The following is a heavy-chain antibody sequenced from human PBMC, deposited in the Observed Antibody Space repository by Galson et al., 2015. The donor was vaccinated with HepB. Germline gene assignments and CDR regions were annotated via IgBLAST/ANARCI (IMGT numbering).Heavy chain of an antibody. Sequence: SVKVSCKASGGTFSSYAISWVRQAPGQGLEWMGGIIPIFGTANYAQKFQGRVTITADESTSTAYMELSSLRSEDTAVYYCARDPHGGNSFFDYWGQGTLVTVSS. CDR2: IIPIFGTA. J-gene: IGHJ4*02. V-gene: IGHV1-69*13. D-gene: IGHD4-23*01. CDR3: ARDPHGGNSFFDY. CDR1: GGTFSSYA.